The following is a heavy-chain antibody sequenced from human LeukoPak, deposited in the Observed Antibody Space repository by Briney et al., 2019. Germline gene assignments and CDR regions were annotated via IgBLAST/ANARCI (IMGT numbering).Heavy chain of an antibody. CDR2: ISGSGGST. J-gene: IGHJ4*02. D-gene: IGHD3-9*01. CDR1: GFTFSSYA. V-gene: IGHV3-23*01. Sequence: GGSLRLSCAASGFTFSSYAMSWVRQAPGKGLEWVSAISGSGGSTYYADSVKGRFTISRDNSKNTLYLQMNSLRAEDTAVYYCAKDFVNRDWPWSGYFDYWGQGTLVTVSS. CDR3: AKDFVNRDWPWSGYFDY.